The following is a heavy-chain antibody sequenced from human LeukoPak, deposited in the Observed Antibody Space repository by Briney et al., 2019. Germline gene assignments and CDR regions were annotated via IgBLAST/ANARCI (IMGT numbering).Heavy chain of an antibody. D-gene: IGHD3-3*01. Sequence: SETLSLTCTVSGGSISSGGHYWRWIRQHPGTGLEWIGYINYSGSTYYNPSLKSRVTISVDTSQNQFSLKLSSVTAADTAVYYCARDEAIFGAGYYYGMDVWGQGTTVTVSS. J-gene: IGHJ6*02. CDR3: ARDEAIFGAGYYYGMDV. V-gene: IGHV4-31*03. CDR1: GGSISSGGHY. CDR2: INYSGST.